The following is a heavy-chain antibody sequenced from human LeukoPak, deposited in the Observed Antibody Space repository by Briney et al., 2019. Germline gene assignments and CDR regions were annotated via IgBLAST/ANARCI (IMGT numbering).Heavy chain of an antibody. CDR1: GFSVSSYG. CDR2: ISYDGSNK. D-gene: IGHD3-10*01. CDR3: AKDLEATARGFDY. Sequence: GGSLRLSCAASGFSVSSYGMHWARQAPGKGLEWVAVISYDGSNKYYALAVKGRFTISRDNSKNTLYLQMSSLRAEDTAVYYCAKDLEATARGFDYWSQGSRVTVSS. J-gene: IGHJ4*02. V-gene: IGHV3-30*18.